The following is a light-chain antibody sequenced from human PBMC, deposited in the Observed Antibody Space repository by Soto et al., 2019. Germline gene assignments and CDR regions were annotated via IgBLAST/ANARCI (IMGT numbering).Light chain of an antibody. Sequence: QSVLTQSPSASASLGASVKLTCTLSSGHSNYAIAWHQQQPEKGPRYLMKVNSGGSHIKGDGIPDRFSGSSSGAERYLFISSLQSEDEADYYCQTWGIGRAIVVFGGGTQLTVL. CDR2: VNSGGSH. CDR3: QTWGIGRAIVV. V-gene: IGLV4-69*01. J-gene: IGLJ7*01. CDR1: SGHSNYA.